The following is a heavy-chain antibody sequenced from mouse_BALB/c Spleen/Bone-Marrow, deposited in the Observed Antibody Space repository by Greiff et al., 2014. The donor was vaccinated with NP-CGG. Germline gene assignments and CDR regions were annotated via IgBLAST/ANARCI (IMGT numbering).Heavy chain of an antibody. V-gene: IGHV1S41*01. CDR3: ARGSYYYGSSSPWFAY. J-gene: IGHJ3*01. CDR1: GYTFTSYW. Sequence: DLVKPGASVKLSCKASGYTFTSYWINWIKQRPGQGLEWIGRIPPGSGTTYYNEMFKGKATLTVDTSSTTAYIQLSSLSSEDPAVYCCARGSYYYGSSSPWFAYWGQGTLVTVSA. CDR2: IPPGSGTT. D-gene: IGHD1-1*01.